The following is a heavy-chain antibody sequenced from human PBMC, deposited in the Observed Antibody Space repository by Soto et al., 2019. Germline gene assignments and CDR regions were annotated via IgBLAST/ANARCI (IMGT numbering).Heavy chain of an antibody. CDR2: ITKSGDST. D-gene: IGHD4-17*01. Sequence: GSLRLSCAASGFTLRNYAMSWVRQTPGKGLEWVSLITKSGDSTYYADSVKGRFTISRDNSKNTLYLQMNSLRAEDTAVYYCANSRDYGDYSGSWYFDLWGRGTLVTVSS. CDR1: GFTLRNYA. CDR3: ANSRDYGDYSGSWYFDL. V-gene: IGHV3-23*01. J-gene: IGHJ2*01.